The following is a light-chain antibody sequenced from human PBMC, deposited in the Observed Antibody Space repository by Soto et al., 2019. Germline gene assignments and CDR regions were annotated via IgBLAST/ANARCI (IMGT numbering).Light chain of an antibody. CDR3: QQRSNWLT. J-gene: IGKJ4*01. V-gene: IGKV3-11*01. Sequence: EIVLKQSPATLYLSPGERAPLSCRASQSVSSYLAWYQQKPGQAPRLLIYDASNRATGIPARFSGSGSWTDFTLPISSLEPEDFAVYYCQQRSNWLTVGGGTKVEIK. CDR2: DAS. CDR1: QSVSSY.